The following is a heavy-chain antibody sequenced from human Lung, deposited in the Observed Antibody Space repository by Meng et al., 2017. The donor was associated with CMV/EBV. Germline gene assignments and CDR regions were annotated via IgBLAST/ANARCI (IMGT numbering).Heavy chain of an antibody. J-gene: IGHJ6*02. CDR2: IQYDGSNK. Sequence: GESXMFSXEASGFAFNSYGMHWVRQAPGKGLAWVAFIQYDGSNKYYADSVKGRFTISRDNSKNTLYVQMNSLRAEDTAVYYCAKDREQWWWGYYGMDIWGQGTXVTVSS. D-gene: IGHD2-15*01. CDR1: GFAFNSYG. V-gene: IGHV3-30*02. CDR3: AKDREQWWWGYYGMDI.